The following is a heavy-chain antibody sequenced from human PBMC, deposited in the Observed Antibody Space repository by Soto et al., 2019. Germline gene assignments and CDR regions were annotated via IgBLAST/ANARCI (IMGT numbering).Heavy chain of an antibody. Sequence: EVQLVESGGGLVQPGGSLRLSCAVSAFTLSDHFIDWVRQAPGKGLEWVGRSRDKAHSYTTEYRVSVKGRFTISRDDSRNALYLQMNSLKTDDTAVYYCARDLAYGGGYTFDYWGQGTLVTVSS. CDR1: AFTLSDHF. CDR3: ARDLAYGGGYTFDY. J-gene: IGHJ4*02. CDR2: SRDKAHSYTT. V-gene: IGHV3-72*01. D-gene: IGHD2-21*01.